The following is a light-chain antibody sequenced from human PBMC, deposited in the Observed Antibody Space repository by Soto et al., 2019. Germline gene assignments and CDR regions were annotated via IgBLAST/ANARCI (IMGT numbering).Light chain of an antibody. V-gene: IGKV3-11*01. Sequence: EIVLTQSPGTLSLSPGERATLSCAASQSLSGSQLAWYQQKPGQAPRLLIYDASNRATGIPARFSGSGSGTDFTLTISSLEPEDFAVYYCQQRSNWPITFGQGTRLEIK. CDR1: QSLSGSQ. CDR3: QQRSNWPIT. CDR2: DAS. J-gene: IGKJ5*01.